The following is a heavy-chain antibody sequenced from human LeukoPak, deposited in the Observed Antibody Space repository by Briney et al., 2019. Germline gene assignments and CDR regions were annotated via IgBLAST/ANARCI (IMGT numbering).Heavy chain of an antibody. CDR3: ARNPLTTGFPALYYFDY. CDR2: ISYDGSNK. J-gene: IGHJ4*02. D-gene: IGHD4-17*01. CDR1: GFTFSSYA. V-gene: IGHV3-30-3*01. Sequence: GGSLRLSCAASGFTFSSYAMHWVRQAPGKGLEGMAVISYDGSNKYYADSVKGRFTISRDNSKNTLYLQMNSLRAEDTAVYYCARNPLTTGFPALYYFDYWGQGTLVTVSS.